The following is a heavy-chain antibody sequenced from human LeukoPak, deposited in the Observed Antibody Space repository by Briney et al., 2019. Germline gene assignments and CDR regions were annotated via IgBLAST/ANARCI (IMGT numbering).Heavy chain of an antibody. CDR2: INSDGSST. Sequence: GGSLRLSCAASGFTFSSYWMHWVRQAPGKGLVWVSRINSDGSSTSYADSVKGRFTISRDNAKNTLYLQMNSLRAEDTAVYYCARDLGQYYDTSDNWFDLWGQGTLVTVSS. J-gene: IGHJ5*02. CDR1: GFTFSSYW. D-gene: IGHD3-22*01. V-gene: IGHV3-74*01. CDR3: ARDLGQYYDTSDNWFDL.